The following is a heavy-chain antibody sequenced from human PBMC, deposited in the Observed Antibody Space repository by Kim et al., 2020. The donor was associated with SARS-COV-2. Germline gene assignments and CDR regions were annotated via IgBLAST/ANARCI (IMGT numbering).Heavy chain of an antibody. J-gene: IGHJ4*02. D-gene: IGHD3-10*01. CDR1: GFTFSSYS. Sequence: GGSLRLSCAASGFTFSSYSMNWVRQAPGKGLEWVSYISSSSTIYYADSVKGRFTISRDNAKNSLYLQMNSLRDEDTAVYYCARGRRRGSGSPLDYWGQGTLVTVSS. V-gene: IGHV3-48*02. CDR3: ARGRRRGSGSPLDY. CDR2: ISSSSTI.